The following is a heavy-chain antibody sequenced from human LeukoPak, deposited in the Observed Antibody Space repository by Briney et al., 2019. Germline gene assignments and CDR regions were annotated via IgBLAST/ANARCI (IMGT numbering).Heavy chain of an antibody. CDR2: IYTSGST. J-gene: IGHJ6*02. D-gene: IGHD3-22*01. CDR1: GGSISSYY. V-gene: IGHV4-4*07. Sequence: SETLSLTCTVSGGSISSYYWSWIRQPAGKGLEWIGRIYTSGSTNYNPSLKSRVTTSVDTSKNQFSLKLSSVTAADTAVYYCARDYYYDSSGSPPDYYYGMDVWGQGTTVTVSS. CDR3: ARDYYYDSSGSPPDYYYGMDV.